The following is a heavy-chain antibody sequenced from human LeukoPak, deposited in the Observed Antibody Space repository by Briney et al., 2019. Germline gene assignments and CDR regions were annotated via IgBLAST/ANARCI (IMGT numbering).Heavy chain of an antibody. Sequence: SETLSLTCAMYGGSFSGYYWSWTRQPPGKGLEWIGEINHRGSTKYNPSLKSRVTISVDTSKNQFSLKLRSVTAADTAVYYCAREKRDYDFWSGPDYWGQGTLVTVSS. D-gene: IGHD3-3*01. CDR3: AREKRDYDFWSGPDY. CDR2: INHRGST. V-gene: IGHV4-34*01. J-gene: IGHJ4*02. CDR1: GGSFSGYY.